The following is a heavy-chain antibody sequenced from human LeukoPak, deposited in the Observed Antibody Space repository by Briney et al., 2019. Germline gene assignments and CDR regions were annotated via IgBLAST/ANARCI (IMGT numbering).Heavy chain of an antibody. CDR3: SRENGAFSPFGY. J-gene: IGHJ4*02. D-gene: IGHD2-8*01. CDR2: ISLSGLT. Sequence: SETLSLTCGVSGGSITTTNWWSWVRQPPGQGLEWIGEISLSGLTNYNPSLKSRDTVSLDKSKNLLFLKMTSVTAADTAVYYCSRENGAFSPFGYWGQGTLVTVSS. CDR1: GGSITTTNW. V-gene: IGHV4-4*02.